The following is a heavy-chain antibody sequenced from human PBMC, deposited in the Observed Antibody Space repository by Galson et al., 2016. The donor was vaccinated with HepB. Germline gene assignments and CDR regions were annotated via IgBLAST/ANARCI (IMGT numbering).Heavy chain of an antibody. CDR3: SSRDFTHYGVDY. J-gene: IGHJ4*02. V-gene: IGHV3-73*01. CDR2: IRSKTHISAT. CDR1: GFIFSGSV. D-gene: IGHD3-16*01. Sequence: SLRLSCAGSGFIFSGSVMHWVRQASGKGLEWVGRIRSKTHISATAYATSVEGRFTISRDDSKNTTYLLMNSLKTEDTAVYYCSSRDFTHYGVDYWGLGTLVIVST.